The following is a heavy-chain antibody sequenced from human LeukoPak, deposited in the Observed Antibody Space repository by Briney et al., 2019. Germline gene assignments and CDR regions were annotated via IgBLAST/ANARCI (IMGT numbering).Heavy chain of an antibody. V-gene: IGHV3-48*03. CDR3: ARTYYYGSGSYYTSYYYMDV. CDR2: ISSSSSTI. J-gene: IGHJ6*03. CDR1: GFTFSSYE. D-gene: IGHD3-10*01. Sequence: PGGSLRLSCAASGFTFSSYEMNWVRQAPGKGLEWVSYISSSSSTIYYADSVKGRFTISRDNAKNSLYLQMNSLRAEDTAVYYCARTYYYGSGSYYTSYYYMDVWGKGTTVTVSS.